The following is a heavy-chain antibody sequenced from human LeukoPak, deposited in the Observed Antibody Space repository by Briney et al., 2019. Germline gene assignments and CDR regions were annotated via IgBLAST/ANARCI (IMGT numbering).Heavy chain of an antibody. CDR3: ARARNYYDSSDYYYEGDAFDI. CDR1: GGSISSYH. J-gene: IGHJ3*02. V-gene: IGHV4-59*01. D-gene: IGHD3-22*01. Sequence: SEALSLTCTVSGGSISSYHWSWIRQPPGKGLECIGYIYYSGSTHYNPSLKSRVTISVDTSKNQFSLKLSSVTAADTAVYFCARARNYYDSSDYYYEGDAFDIWGQGTMVTVSS. CDR2: IYYSGST.